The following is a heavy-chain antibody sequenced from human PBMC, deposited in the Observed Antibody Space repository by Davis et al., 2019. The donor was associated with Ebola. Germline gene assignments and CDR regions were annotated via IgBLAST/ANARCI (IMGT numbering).Heavy chain of an antibody. CDR2: IKQDGSEK. CDR1: GFSISSYW. CDR3: ARGGGCGY. Sequence: GESLKISCAASGFSISSYWMTWVRQAPGKGLEWVANIKQDGSEKYYVDSVKGRFTISRDNAKNSLYLQMNSLRAEDSAVYYCARGGGCGYWGQGTLVTVSS. J-gene: IGHJ4*02. V-gene: IGHV3-7*01. D-gene: IGHD2-15*01.